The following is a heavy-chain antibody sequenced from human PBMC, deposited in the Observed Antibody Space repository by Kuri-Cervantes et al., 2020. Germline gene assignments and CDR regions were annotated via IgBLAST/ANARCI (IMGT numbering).Heavy chain of an antibody. J-gene: IGHJ4*02. D-gene: IGHD1-26*01. CDR2: ISSSSSTI. V-gene: IGHV3-48*04. Sequence: GGSLRLSCAASGFTFSSYSMNWVRQAPGKGPEWISYISSSSSTIYYADSVKGRFTISRDNAKNSLYLQMNSLRAEDTAVYYCASTKWELLNTPPLDYWGQGTLVTVSS. CDR1: GFTFSSYS. CDR3: ASTKWELLNTPPLDY.